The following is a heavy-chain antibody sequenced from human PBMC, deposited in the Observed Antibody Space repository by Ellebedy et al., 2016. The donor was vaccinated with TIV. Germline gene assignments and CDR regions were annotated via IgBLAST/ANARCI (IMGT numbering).Heavy chain of an antibody. D-gene: IGHD3-22*01. CDR3: ARESPRVYYYDSSGYYWAWYFDL. J-gene: IGHJ2*01. CDR1: GFTFSSYW. V-gene: IGHV3-7*01. Sequence: GGSLRLXCAASGFTFSSYWMSWVRQAPGKGLEWVANIKQDGSEKYYVDSVKGRFTISRDNAKNSLYLQMNSLRAEDTAAYYCARESPRVYYYDSSGYYWAWYFDLWGRGTLVTVSS. CDR2: IKQDGSEK.